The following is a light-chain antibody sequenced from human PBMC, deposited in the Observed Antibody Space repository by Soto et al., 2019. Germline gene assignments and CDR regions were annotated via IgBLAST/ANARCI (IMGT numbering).Light chain of an antibody. CDR2: DAS. Sequence: DIQLTQSPSFLSASVGDRVTITCRASQGISSYLAWYQQKPGKAPKLLIYDASTLQSGVPSRFSGSGSGTDFTLPISSLQPEDFATYYCQQLDSYPITCGQGTRLAIK. V-gene: IGKV1-9*01. CDR3: QQLDSYPIT. CDR1: QGISSY. J-gene: IGKJ5*01.